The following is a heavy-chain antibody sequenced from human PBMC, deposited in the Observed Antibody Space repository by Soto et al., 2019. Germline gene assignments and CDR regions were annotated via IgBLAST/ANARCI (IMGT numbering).Heavy chain of an antibody. J-gene: IGHJ4*02. Sequence: PGGSLRLSCAASGFTFSNYAMIWVRQAPGSGLEWVSSISGSGGSTFYTNSVKGRFTISRDNFRNTLYLQMNSLRVEDAAVYYCARNQVDSGGYWGQGTPVTVSS. D-gene: IGHD4-17*01. V-gene: IGHV3-23*01. CDR2: ISGSGGST. CDR1: GFTFSNYA. CDR3: ARNQVDSGGY.